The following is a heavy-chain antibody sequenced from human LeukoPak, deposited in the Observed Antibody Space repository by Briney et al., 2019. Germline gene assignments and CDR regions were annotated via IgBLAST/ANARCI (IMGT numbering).Heavy chain of an antibody. CDR1: GYTFTSYG. D-gene: IGHD3-3*01. Sequence: ASVKVSCKASGYTFTSYGISWVRQAPGQGLEWMGWISAYNGNTNYAQKLQGRVTMTTDTSTSTAYMELRSLRSDDTAVYYCARDRPNYDFWSGPSMGFDPWGQGTLVTVSS. CDR2: ISAYNGNT. J-gene: IGHJ5*02. CDR3: ARDRPNYDFWSGPSMGFDP. V-gene: IGHV1-18*01.